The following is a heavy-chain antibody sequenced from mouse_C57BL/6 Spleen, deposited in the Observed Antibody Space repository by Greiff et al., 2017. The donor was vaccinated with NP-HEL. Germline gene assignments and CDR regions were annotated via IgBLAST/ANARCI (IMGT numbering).Heavy chain of an antibody. CDR2: INPSNGGT. V-gene: IGHV1-53*01. CDR3: ARGGYGNYPYYAMDY. D-gene: IGHD2-10*02. J-gene: IGHJ4*01. CDR1: GYTFTSYW. Sequence: QVQLQQPGTELVKPGASVKPSCKASGYTFTSYWMHWVKQRPGQGLEWIGNINPSNGGTNYNEKFKSKATLTVDKSSSTAYMQLSSLTSEDSAVYYCARGGYGNYPYYAMDYWGQGTSVTVSS.